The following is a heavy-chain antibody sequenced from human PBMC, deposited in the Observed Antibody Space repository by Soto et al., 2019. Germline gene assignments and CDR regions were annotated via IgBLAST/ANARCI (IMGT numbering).Heavy chain of an antibody. J-gene: IGHJ4*02. V-gene: IGHV3-23*01. D-gene: IGHD3-16*02. CDR1: GFTFSSYA. CDR3: AKDAPYYDYVWGSYRYTTFDY. CDR2: ISDSGGST. Sequence: EVQLLESGGGLVQPGGSLRLSCAASGFTFSSYAMSWVRQAPGKGLEWVSAISDSGGSTYYADSVKGRFTISRDNSKNTLYLQMNSLRAEDTAVYYCAKDAPYYDYVWGSYRYTTFDYWGQGTLVTVSS.